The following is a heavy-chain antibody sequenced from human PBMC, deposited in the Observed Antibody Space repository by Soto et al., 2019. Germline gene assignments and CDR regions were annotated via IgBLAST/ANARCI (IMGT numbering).Heavy chain of an antibody. V-gene: IGHV3-21*01. D-gene: IGHD3-3*01. Sequence: GGSLRLSCAASGFTFSSYSMNWVRQAPGKGLEWVSSISSSSSYIYYADSVKGRFTISRDNAKNSLYLQMNSLRAEDTAVYYCARAIRFLEWFVAYGMDVWGQGTTVTVSS. J-gene: IGHJ6*02. CDR1: GFTFSSYS. CDR2: ISSSSSYI. CDR3: ARAIRFLEWFVAYGMDV.